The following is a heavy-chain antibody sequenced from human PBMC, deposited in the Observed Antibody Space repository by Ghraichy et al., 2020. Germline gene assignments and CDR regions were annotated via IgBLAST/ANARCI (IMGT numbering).Heavy chain of an antibody. D-gene: IGHD4-23*01. V-gene: IGHV3-30-3*01. CDR1: GFTFSSYA. Sequence: GGSLRLSCAASGFTFSSYAMHWVRQAPGKGLEWVAVISYDGSNKYYADSVKGRFTISRDNSKNTLYLQMNSLRAEDTAVYYCARDDGGKDYWGQGTLVTVSS. CDR2: ISYDGSNK. CDR3: ARDDGGKDY. J-gene: IGHJ4*02.